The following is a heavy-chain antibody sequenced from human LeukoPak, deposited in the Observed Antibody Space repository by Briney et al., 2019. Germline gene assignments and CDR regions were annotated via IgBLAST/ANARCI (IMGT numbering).Heavy chain of an antibody. V-gene: IGHV3-7*01. D-gene: IGHD3-10*01. Sequence: GGSLRLSCAASGFTFSSYWMSWVRQAPGKGLEGVANIKQDGSEKYYVDSVKGRFTISRDNAKNSLYLQMNSLRAEDTAVYYCARANGSGSYYYYYYGMDVWGQGTTVTVSS. CDR3: ARANGSGSYYYYYYGMDV. CDR1: GFTFSSYW. J-gene: IGHJ6*01. CDR2: IKQDGSEK.